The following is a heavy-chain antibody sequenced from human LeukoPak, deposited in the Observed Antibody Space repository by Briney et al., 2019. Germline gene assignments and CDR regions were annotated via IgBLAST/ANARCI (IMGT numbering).Heavy chain of an antibody. J-gene: IGHJ5*02. Sequence: SQTLSLTCTVSGGSISSGDYYWSWIRQPPGKGLEWIGYIYYSGSTYYNPSLKSRATISVDTSKNQFSLKLSSVTAADTAVYYCARAKGVVVVPAAIRVGDWFDPWGQGTLVTVSS. D-gene: IGHD2-2*02. CDR3: ARAKGVVVVPAAIRVGDWFDP. V-gene: IGHV4-30-4*01. CDR1: GGSISSGDYY. CDR2: IYYSGST.